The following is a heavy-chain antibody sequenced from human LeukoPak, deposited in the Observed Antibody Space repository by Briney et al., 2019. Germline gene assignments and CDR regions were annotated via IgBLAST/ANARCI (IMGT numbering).Heavy chain of an antibody. V-gene: IGHV7-4-1*02. CDR3: ARTSLLVPFDY. D-gene: IGHD2-8*02. J-gene: IGHJ4*02. CDR1: GFALTSSA. CDR2: INTNTGNP. Sequence: GASEKVSCKASGFALTSSAMQWVRQAPGQGLEWMGWINTNTGNPTYAQGFTGRFVFSLDTSVSTAYLQISSLKAEDTAVYYCARTSLLVPFDYWGQGTLVTVSS.